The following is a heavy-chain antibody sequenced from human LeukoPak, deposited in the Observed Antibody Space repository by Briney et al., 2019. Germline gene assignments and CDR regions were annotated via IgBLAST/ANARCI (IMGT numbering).Heavy chain of an antibody. Sequence: PGGSLRLSCAASGFSFSNAWMNWVRQAPGKGLEWVGLIKSNTDGGTTDYAAPVKGRFTISRDVSKNTLYLQMNSLKIEDTAVYYCSRTSGGPWVWGQGTMVTVSS. V-gene: IGHV3-15*01. CDR1: GFSFSNAW. J-gene: IGHJ3*01. CDR3: SRTSGGPWV. D-gene: IGHD2-8*02. CDR2: IKSNTDGGTT.